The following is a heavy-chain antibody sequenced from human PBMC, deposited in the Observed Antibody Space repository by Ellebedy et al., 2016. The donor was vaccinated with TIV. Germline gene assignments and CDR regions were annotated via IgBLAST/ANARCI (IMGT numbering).Heavy chain of an antibody. D-gene: IGHD3-10*01. CDR2: IFPNGNT. CDR3: SRNGETFEY. CDR1: GYSISSGYY. J-gene: IGHJ4*02. Sequence: SETLSLTCTVSGYSISSGYYWGWIRQPPGKGLEWIGTIFPNGNTYYHPSLKSRVTISLDTSKNQFSLSLSSVTAADTAMYYCSRNGETFEYWGQGTLVIVSS. V-gene: IGHV4-38-2*02.